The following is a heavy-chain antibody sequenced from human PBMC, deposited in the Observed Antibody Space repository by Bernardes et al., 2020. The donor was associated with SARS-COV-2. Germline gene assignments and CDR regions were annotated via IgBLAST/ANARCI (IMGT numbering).Heavy chain of an antibody. CDR3: ASLRPTVTTYYYYYGMDV. CDR2: INHSGST. Sequence: SEILSLTCAVYGGSFSGYYWSWIRQPPGKGLEWIGEINHSGSTNYNPSLKSRVTISVDTSKNQFSLKLSSVTAADTAVYYCASLRPTVTTYYYYYGMDVWGQGTTVTVSS. CDR1: GGSFSGYY. V-gene: IGHV4-34*01. J-gene: IGHJ6*02. D-gene: IGHD4-17*01.